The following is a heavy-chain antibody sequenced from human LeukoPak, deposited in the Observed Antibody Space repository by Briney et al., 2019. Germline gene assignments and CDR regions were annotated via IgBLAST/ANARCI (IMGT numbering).Heavy chain of an antibody. V-gene: IGHV1-18*01. Sequence: HGPSVKVSCKASGYTFTTYGISWVRQAPAQGLEWVGWISTYNGYTNYEQKIQGRVTMTRDTSTDTAYMELRSLRSDDTATYYCARDLGGHYDSRGEFDLWGQGTLVTVSS. CDR1: GYTFTTYG. J-gene: IGHJ4*02. CDR2: ISTYNGYT. D-gene: IGHD3-22*01. CDR3: ARDLGGHYDSRGEFDL.